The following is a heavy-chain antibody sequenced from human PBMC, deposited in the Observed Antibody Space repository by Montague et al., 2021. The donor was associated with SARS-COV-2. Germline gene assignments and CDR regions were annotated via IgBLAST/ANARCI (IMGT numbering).Heavy chain of an antibody. V-gene: IGHV4-59*08. J-gene: IGHJ4*02. CDR3: ARQLRYDSGSYFDY. Sequence: SETLSLTCTVSGGSVSISYWSWIRQSPGKGLEWLGSLFYSGSTHYNPSVKSRVPISADTSKNQVSLRLTSVTAADTAVYYCARQLRYDSGSYFDYWGQGTLVTVSS. D-gene: IGHD3-10*01. CDR1: GGSVSISY. CDR2: LFYSGST.